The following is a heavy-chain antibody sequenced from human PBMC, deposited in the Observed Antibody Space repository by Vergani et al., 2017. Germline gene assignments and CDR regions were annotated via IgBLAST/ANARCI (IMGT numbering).Heavy chain of an antibody. D-gene: IGHD3-10*01. CDR3: ARLRDSGWFDP. CDR2: IYYSGST. CDR1: GGSISSYY. J-gene: IGHJ5*02. Sequence: QVQLQESGPGLVKPSETLSLTCTVSGGSISSYYWSWIRQPPGKGLEWIGYIYYSGSTNYNPSLKSRVTISVDTSKNQFSLKLSSVIAADPAVYYCARLRDSGWFDPWGQGTLVTVSS. V-gene: IGHV4-59*08.